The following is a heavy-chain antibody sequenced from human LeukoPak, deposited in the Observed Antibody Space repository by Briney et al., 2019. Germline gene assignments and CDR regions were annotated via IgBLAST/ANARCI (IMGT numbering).Heavy chain of an antibody. CDR1: GFTFSSYG. D-gene: IGHD6-13*01. CDR3: TSLRTDKESYSSSWYFDY. CDR2: IRSKANSYAT. J-gene: IGHJ4*02. Sequence: GGSLRLSCAASGFTFSSYGMHWVRQASGKGLEWVGRIRSKANSYATAYAASGKGRFTISRDDSKNTAYLQMNSLKTEDTAVYYCTSLRTDKESYSSSWYFDYWGQGTLVTVSS. V-gene: IGHV3-73*01.